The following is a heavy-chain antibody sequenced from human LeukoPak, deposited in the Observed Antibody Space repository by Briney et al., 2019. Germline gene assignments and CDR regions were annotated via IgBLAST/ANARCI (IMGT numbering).Heavy chain of an antibody. CDR1: GFTFSSYW. CDR3: AKTRRPGFDY. J-gene: IGHJ4*02. V-gene: IGHV3-7*03. CDR2: IKQDGREK. Sequence: GGSLRLSCAASGFTFSSYWMSWVRQAPGKGLGWVANIKQDGREKYYVDSVKGRFTISRDNAKNSLYLQMNSLRAEDTAVYYCAKTRRPGFDYWGQGTLASVPS.